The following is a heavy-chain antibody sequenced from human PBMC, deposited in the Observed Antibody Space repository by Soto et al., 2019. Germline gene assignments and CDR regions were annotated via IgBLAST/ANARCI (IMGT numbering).Heavy chain of an antibody. Sequence: PSETLSLTCTGSGGSISSSSYYWGWIRQPPGKGLEWIGSIYYSGSTYYNPSLKSRVTISVDTSKNQFSLKLSSVTAADTAVYYCARLPGDGYNPFDYWGQGTLVTVSS. CDR3: ARLPGDGYNPFDY. D-gene: IGHD5-12*01. V-gene: IGHV4-39*01. CDR1: GGSISSSSYY. CDR2: IYYSGST. J-gene: IGHJ4*02.